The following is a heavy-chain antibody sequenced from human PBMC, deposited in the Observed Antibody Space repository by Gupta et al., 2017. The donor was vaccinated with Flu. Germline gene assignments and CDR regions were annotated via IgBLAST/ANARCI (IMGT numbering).Heavy chain of an antibody. CDR1: GFIFNNFA. CDR3: AKAQWGAWIIAQ. CDR2: ISNSGNKT. Sequence: AASGFIFNNFAMTWVRQAPGKGLEWGASISNSGNKTHYADSVKGRFTISRDNSKDTLYLQMDSLTGEDTAVYYCAKAQWGAWIIAQWGQGQLVTVSS. D-gene: IGHD5-12*01. J-gene: IGHJ4*01. V-gene: IGHV3-23*01.